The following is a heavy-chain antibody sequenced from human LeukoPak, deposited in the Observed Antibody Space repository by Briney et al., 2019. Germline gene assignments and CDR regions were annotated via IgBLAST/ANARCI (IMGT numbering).Heavy chain of an antibody. D-gene: IGHD5-12*01. CDR3: ARGEYSGYGGLRWFDP. Sequence: VASVKVSCKASGGTFSSYAISWVRQAPGQGLEWMGGIIPIFGTANYAQKFQGRVTITTDESTSTAYMELSSLRSEDTAVYYCARGEYSGYGGLRWFDPWGQGTLVTVSS. CDR2: IIPIFGTA. CDR1: GGTFSSYA. J-gene: IGHJ5*02. V-gene: IGHV1-69*05.